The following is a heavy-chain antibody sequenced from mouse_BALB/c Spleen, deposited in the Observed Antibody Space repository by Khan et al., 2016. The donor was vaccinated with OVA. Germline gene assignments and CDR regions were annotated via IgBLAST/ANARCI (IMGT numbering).Heavy chain of an antibody. Sequence: VQLQQSGAELVRSGASVKLSCTASGFNIKDYYIHWVKQRPEQSLEWIGWIDPENVDTEYAPKFQGKATMTADTSSQTAYLQLNSLTSEDTAVYYCNAWRLGRDYAMDYWGQGTSVTVSS. CDR3: NAWRLGRDYAMDY. D-gene: IGHD4-1*01. J-gene: IGHJ4*01. V-gene: IGHV14-4*02. CDR2: IDPENVDT. CDR1: GFNIKDYY.